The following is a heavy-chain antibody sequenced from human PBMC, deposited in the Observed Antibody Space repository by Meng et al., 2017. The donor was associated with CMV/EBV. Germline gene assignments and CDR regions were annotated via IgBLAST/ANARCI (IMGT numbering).Heavy chain of an antibody. J-gene: IGHJ4*02. CDR1: GGSISSYY. D-gene: IGHD1-14*01. Sequence: SETLSLTCTVSGGSISSYYWSWIRQPPGKGLEWIGYTYYSGSTNYNPSLKSRVTISVDTSKNQFSLKLSSVTAADTAVYYCARDMTGFDYWGQGTLVTVSS. CDR3: ARDMTGFDY. V-gene: IGHV4-59*01. CDR2: TYYSGST.